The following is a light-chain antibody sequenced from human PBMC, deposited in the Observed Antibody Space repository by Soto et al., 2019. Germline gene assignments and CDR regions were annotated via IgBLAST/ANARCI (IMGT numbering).Light chain of an antibody. Sequence: EIVMTQSPATLSVSPGERAILSCRASQTVASNVAWYQQKPGRAPRLLIHGASTRATGVSARFSGSVSGTEFTLTISSLQSEDFAVYYCQQYHNWPPQYTFGQGTKLQIK. CDR2: GAS. J-gene: IGKJ2*01. CDR1: QTVASN. CDR3: QQYHNWPPQYT. V-gene: IGKV3-15*01.